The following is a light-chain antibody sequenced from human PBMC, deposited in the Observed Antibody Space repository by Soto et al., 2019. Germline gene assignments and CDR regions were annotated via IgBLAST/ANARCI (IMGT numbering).Light chain of an antibody. J-gene: IGKJ1*01. CDR1: QTISSW. Sequence: DIQMTQSPSTLSGSVGDRVTITCRASQTISSWLAWYQQKPGKAPKLLIYKASTLKSGVPSRFSGTGSGTEFTLTISSLQPDDFATYYCQQYHSYSTFGQGTKVDIK. CDR2: KAS. V-gene: IGKV1-5*03. CDR3: QQYHSYST.